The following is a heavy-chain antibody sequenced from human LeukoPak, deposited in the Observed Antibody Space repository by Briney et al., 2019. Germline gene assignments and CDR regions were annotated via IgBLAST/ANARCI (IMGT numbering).Heavy chain of an antibody. CDR2: INHSGST. J-gene: IGHJ3*02. Sequence: SETLSLPCAVYGGSFSGYYWSWIRQPPGKGLEWIGEINHSGSTNYNPSLKSRVTISVDTSKNQFSLKLSSVTAADTAVYYCARGLMYYDILTGYTSADAFDIWGQGTMVTVSS. V-gene: IGHV4-34*01. CDR3: ARGLMYYDILTGYTSADAFDI. CDR1: GGSFSGYY. D-gene: IGHD3-9*01.